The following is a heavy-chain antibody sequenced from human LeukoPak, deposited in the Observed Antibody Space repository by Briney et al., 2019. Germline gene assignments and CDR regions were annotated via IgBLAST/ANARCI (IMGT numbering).Heavy chain of an antibody. CDR3: ARIRKLARYCSSTSCRRAYYYYYMDV. CDR2: IYYSGST. D-gene: IGHD2-2*01. J-gene: IGHJ6*03. CDR1: GGSISSYY. V-gene: IGHV4-59*12. Sequence: SETLSLTCTVSGGSISSYYWSWIRQPPGKGLEWIGYIYYSGSTNYNPSLKSRVTISVDTSKNQFSLKLSSVTAADTAVYYCARIRKLARYCSSTSCRRAYYYYYMDVWGKGTTVTVSS.